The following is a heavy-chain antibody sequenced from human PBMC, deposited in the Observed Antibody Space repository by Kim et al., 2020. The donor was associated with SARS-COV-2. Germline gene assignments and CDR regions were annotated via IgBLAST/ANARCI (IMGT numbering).Heavy chain of an antibody. Sequence: GGSLRLSCAASGFTFSSYSMNWVRQAPGKGLEWVSYISESSSTIYYADSVKGRFTISRDNAKNSRYLQMNSLRDEDTAVYYCARDSCSGGGCYLAPNFD. CDR1: GFTFSSYS. CDR3: ARDSCSGGGCYLAPNFD. CDR2: ISESSSTI. D-gene: IGHD2-15*01. J-gene: IGHJ4*01. V-gene: IGHV3-48*02.